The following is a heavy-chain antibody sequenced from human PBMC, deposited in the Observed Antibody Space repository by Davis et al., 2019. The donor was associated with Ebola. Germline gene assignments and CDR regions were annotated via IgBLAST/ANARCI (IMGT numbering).Heavy chain of an antibody. J-gene: IGHJ4*02. CDR1: GFTFSGSA. Sequence: AGSLRLSCAASGFTFSGSAMHWVRQASGKGLEWVGRIRSKANSYATAYAASVKGRFTISRDDSKNTAYLQMNSLKTEDTAVYYCTRGTNGSDYWGQGTLVTVSS. CDR2: IRSKANSYAT. D-gene: IGHD1-1*01. CDR3: TRGTNGSDY. V-gene: IGHV3-73*01.